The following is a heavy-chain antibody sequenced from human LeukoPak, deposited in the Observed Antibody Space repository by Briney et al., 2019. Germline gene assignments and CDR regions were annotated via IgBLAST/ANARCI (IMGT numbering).Heavy chain of an antibody. CDR3: ARESTGIAAAAEGYYYYYGMDV. V-gene: IGHV3-23*01. CDR2: ISGRGRNT. D-gene: IGHD6-13*01. CDR1: GFTFSSYA. Sequence: GGSLRLSCAASGFTFSSYAMSWVRQAPGKGLEWVSGISGRGRNTYYADSVKGRFTISRDNSKNTLYLQMNSLRAEDTAVYYCARESTGIAAAAEGYYYYYGMDVWGQGTTVTVSS. J-gene: IGHJ6*02.